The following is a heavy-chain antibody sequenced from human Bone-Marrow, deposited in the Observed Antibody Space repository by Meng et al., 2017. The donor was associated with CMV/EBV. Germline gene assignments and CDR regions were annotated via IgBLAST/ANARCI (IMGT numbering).Heavy chain of an antibody. CDR2: VSDGGST. Sequence: SSGSDYWDWISQPPGKGLEWIGSVSDGGSTYYNPSLKSRVTISIDTSKNQFSLKLTSVSVADSAVYYCSRGSIDVAAAGPLNWFDPWGQGTLVTVSS. D-gene: IGHD6-13*01. CDR3: SRGSIDVAAAGPLNWFDP. J-gene: IGHJ5*02. V-gene: IGHV4-39*07. CDR1: SSGSDY.